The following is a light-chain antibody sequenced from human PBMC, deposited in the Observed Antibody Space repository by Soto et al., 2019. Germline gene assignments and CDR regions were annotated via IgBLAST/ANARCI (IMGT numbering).Light chain of an antibody. CDR2: VVS. V-gene: IGLV2-11*01. CDR3: CSYVGSYSYV. CDR1: SSAVGGYKS. J-gene: IGLJ1*01. Sequence: QSVLTQPRSVSGSPGQSSTVSCIGNSSAVGGYKSFSWYQQYSGKAPKLMIYVVSERSSRGSNRFSGSKSGNTASLTISGLQAEDEADYYCCSYVGSYSYVFGTGTKVTVL.